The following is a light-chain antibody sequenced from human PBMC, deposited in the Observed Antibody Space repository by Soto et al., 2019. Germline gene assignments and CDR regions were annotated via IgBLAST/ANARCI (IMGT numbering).Light chain of an antibody. V-gene: IGKV1-9*01. CDR2: AAS. J-gene: IGKJ1*01. CDR1: QGISSY. Sequence: DIQLTQSPSFLSASVGDRVTITCRASQGISSYLAWYQQKPGKAPKLLIYAASTLQSGVPSRFSGSGSGTEFTLTISRLEPEDFAVYYCQQYGSSPTWTFGQGTKVEIK. CDR3: QQYGSSPTWT.